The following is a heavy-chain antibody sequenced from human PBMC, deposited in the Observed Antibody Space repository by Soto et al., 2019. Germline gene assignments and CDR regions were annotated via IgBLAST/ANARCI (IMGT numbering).Heavy chain of an antibody. CDR2: IDWDDDK. D-gene: IGHD4-4*01. CDR3: ARTPYSNYYYYGMDV. J-gene: IGHJ6*02. Sequence: SGPTLVNPTQTLTLTCTFSGFSLSTSGMCVSWIRQPPGRALEWLALIDWDDDKYYSTSLKTRLTISKDTSKNQVVLTMTNMDPVDTATYYCARTPYSNYYYYGMDVWGQGTTVTVSS. V-gene: IGHV2-70*01. CDR1: GFSLSTSGMC.